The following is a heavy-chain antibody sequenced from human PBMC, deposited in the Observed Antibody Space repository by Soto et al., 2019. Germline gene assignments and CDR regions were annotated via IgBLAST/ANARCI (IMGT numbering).Heavy chain of an antibody. Sequence: SETLSLTCTVSGGSISSYYWSWIRQPPGKGLEWIGYIYYSGSTNYNPSLKSRVTISVDTSKNQFSLKLSSVTAADTAVYYCASDGGRYCSGGSCLSDYYYMDVWGKGTTVTVSS. CDR2: IYYSGST. J-gene: IGHJ6*03. D-gene: IGHD2-15*01. V-gene: IGHV4-59*01. CDR3: ASDGGRYCSGGSCLSDYYYMDV. CDR1: GGSISSYY.